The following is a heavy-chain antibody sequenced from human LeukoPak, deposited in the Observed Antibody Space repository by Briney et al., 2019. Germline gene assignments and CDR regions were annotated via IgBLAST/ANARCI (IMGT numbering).Heavy chain of an antibody. CDR3: VRTYYYGSGSFYWDY. V-gene: IGHV4-59*01. D-gene: IGHD3-10*01. CDR2: IYYSGST. Sequence: SETLSLTCTVSGGSISSYYWSWIRQPPGKGLEWIGYIYYSGSTNYNPSLKSRVTISVDTSKNQFSLKLSSVTVADTAVYYCVRTYYYGSGSFYWDYWGQGTLVTVSS. J-gene: IGHJ4*02. CDR1: GGSISSYY.